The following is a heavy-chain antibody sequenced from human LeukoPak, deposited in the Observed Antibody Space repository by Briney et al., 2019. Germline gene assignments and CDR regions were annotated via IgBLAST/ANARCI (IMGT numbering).Heavy chain of an antibody. CDR2: MNPNSGNT. J-gene: IGHJ6*03. V-gene: IGHV1-8*03. CDR1: GYTFTGYY. D-gene: IGHD6-13*01. Sequence: ASVKVSCKASGYTFTGYYMHWVRQAPGQGLGWMGWMNPNSGNTGYAQKFQGRVTITRNTSISTAYMELSSLRSEDTAVYYCARGDSSSWYYYMDVWGKGTTVTVSS. CDR3: ARGDSSSWYYYMDV.